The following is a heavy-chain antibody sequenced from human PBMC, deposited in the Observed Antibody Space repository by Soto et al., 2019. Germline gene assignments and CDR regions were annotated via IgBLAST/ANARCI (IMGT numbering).Heavy chain of an antibody. J-gene: IGHJ5*02. V-gene: IGHV4-61*01. Sequence: SETLSLTCTVSGGSVSSGSYYWSWIRQPPGKGLEWIGYIYYSGSTNYNPSLKSRVTISVDTSKNQFSLKLSSVTAADTAVYYCARAPVAARNWFDPWGQGTLVTVS. D-gene: IGHD6-19*01. CDR3: ARAPVAARNWFDP. CDR2: IYYSGST. CDR1: GGSVSSGSYY.